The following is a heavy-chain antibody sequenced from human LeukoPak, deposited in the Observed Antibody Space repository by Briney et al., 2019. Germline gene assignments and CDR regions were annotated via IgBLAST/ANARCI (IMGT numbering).Heavy chain of an antibody. Sequence: PGGSLRLSCAASGFTFSSYSMNWVRQAPGKGLEWVSSISSSSSYIYYADSVKGRFTISRDNAKNSLYLQMNSQRAEDTAVYYCARTDIVVVVAENWFDPWGQGTLVTVSS. J-gene: IGHJ5*02. V-gene: IGHV3-21*01. CDR2: ISSSSSYI. CDR3: ARTDIVVVVAENWFDP. CDR1: GFTFSSYS. D-gene: IGHD2-15*01.